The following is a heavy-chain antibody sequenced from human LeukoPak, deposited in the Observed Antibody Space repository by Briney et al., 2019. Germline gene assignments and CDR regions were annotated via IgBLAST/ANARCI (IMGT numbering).Heavy chain of an antibody. CDR3: ARVDAGYYYFDY. J-gene: IGHJ4*02. CDR2: INHSGST. D-gene: IGHD1-1*01. Sequence: SETPSLTCAVYGGSFSGYYWSWIRQPPGKGLEWIGEINHSGSTNYNPSLKSRVTISVDTSKNQFSLKLSSVTAADTAVYYCARVDAGYYYFDYWGQGTLVTVSS. CDR1: GGSFSGYY. V-gene: IGHV4-34*01.